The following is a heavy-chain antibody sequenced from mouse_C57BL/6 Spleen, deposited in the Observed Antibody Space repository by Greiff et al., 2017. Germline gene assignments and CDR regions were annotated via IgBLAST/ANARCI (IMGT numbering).Heavy chain of an antibody. V-gene: IGHV1-52*01. J-gene: IGHJ2*01. Sequence: QVQLQQPGAELVRPGSSVKLSCKASGYTFTSYWMHWVKQRPIQGLEWIGNIDPSDSETHYNQKFKDKATLTVDKSSSTAYMQLSSLTSEDSAVNYCASIYDGYFDFWGQGTTLTVSS. CDR2: IDPSDSET. D-gene: IGHD2-3*01. CDR1: GYTFTSYW. CDR3: ASIYDGYFDF.